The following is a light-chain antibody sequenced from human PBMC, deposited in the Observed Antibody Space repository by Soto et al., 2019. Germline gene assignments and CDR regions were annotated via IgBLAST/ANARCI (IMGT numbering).Light chain of an antibody. Sequence: QSALTQPASVSGSPGQSITISCTGTSSDVCGYNYVSWYQQHPGKAPKLMIYDVSNRPSGVSNRFSGSKSANTASLTISGLQAEDEADYYCSSYTGSSTDVVFGGGTQLTVL. CDR3: SSYTGSSTDVV. CDR2: DVS. V-gene: IGLV2-14*01. CDR1: SSDVCGYNY. J-gene: IGLJ2*01.